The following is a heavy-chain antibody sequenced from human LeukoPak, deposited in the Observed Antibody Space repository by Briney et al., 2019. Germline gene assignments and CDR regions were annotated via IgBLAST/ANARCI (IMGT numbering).Heavy chain of an antibody. Sequence: ASVKVSCKASGYTFTYRYLHWVRQAPGQALEWMGWITPFNGNTNYAQKFQDRVTITRDRPMSTAYMELSSLRSEDTAVYYCARLGIVVVNDAFDIWGQGTMVTVSS. V-gene: IGHV1-45*02. D-gene: IGHD3-22*01. CDR3: ARLGIVVVNDAFDI. CDR1: GYTFTYRY. J-gene: IGHJ3*02. CDR2: ITPFNGNT.